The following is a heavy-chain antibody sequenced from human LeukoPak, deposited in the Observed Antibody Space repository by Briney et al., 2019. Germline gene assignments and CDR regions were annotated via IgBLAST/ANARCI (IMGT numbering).Heavy chain of an antibody. J-gene: IGHJ4*02. D-gene: IGHD6-6*01. CDR2: INHRGST. Sequence: PSETLSLTCAVYGGSFSGYYWSWIRQPPGKGLEWIGEINHRGSTNYNPSLKSRVTISVDTSKNQFSLKLSSVTAADTAVYYCASSWDIAARRPLDYWGQGTLVTVSS. V-gene: IGHV4-34*01. CDR3: ASSWDIAARRPLDY. CDR1: GGSFSGYY.